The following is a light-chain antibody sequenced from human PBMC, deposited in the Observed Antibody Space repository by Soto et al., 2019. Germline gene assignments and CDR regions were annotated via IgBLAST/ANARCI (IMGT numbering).Light chain of an antibody. CDR1: ISDIGGYNF. Sequence: QSALTQPASVSGSPGQSITISCTGTISDIGGYNFISWYQHHPGKAPKLVIYDVNNRPSGISYRFSGSKSGNMASLTISGLQAEDEGDYYCSSYISSSTPYVFGTGTKVTVL. CDR3: SSYISSSTPYV. V-gene: IGLV2-14*01. CDR2: DVN. J-gene: IGLJ1*01.